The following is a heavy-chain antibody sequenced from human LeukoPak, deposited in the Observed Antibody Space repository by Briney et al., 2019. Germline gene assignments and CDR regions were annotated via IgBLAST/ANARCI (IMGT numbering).Heavy chain of an antibody. CDR2: INHSGST. J-gene: IGHJ3*02. CDR3: ARTKRITMIVVVITRAFDI. Sequence: SETLSLTCAVYGGSFSGYYWSWIRQPPGKGLEWIGEINHSGSTNYNPSLKSRVTISVDTSKNQFSLKLSSVTAADTAVYYCARTKRITMIVVVITRAFDIWGQGTMVTVSS. D-gene: IGHD3-22*01. V-gene: IGHV4-34*01. CDR1: GGSFSGYY.